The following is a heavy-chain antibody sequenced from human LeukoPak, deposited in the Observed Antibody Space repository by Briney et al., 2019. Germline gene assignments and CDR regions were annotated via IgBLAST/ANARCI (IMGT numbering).Heavy chain of an antibody. Sequence: GESLKISFKGSGYRFTSYWIGWVRPMPGKGLEWMGIIYPGDSDTRYSPSFQGQVTISADKSISTAYLQWSSLKASDTAVYYCARIRRGFYQRTGPFDYWGQGTLVTVSS. CDR1: GYRFTSYW. CDR3: ARIRRGFYQRTGPFDY. D-gene: IGHD3/OR15-3a*01. J-gene: IGHJ4*02. V-gene: IGHV5-51*01. CDR2: IYPGDSDT.